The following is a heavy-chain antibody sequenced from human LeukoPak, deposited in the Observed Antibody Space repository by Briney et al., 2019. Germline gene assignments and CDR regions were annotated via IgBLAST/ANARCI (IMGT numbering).Heavy chain of an antibody. CDR2: INTSGTT. V-gene: IGHV4-4*07. J-gene: IGHJ3*02. CDR1: GGSISSYY. D-gene: IGHD3-22*01. CDR3: ARGPYYDSTKTSAFDI. Sequence: SETLSLTCTVSGGSISSYYWSWIRQPAGKGLECIGRINTSGTTNYNPSLKSRVTMSVDTSKNHFSLKLSSVTAADTAVYYCARGPYYDSTKTSAFDIWGQGTMVTVSS.